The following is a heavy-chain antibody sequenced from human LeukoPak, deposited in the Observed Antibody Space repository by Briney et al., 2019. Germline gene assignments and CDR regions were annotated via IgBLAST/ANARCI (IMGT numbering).Heavy chain of an antibody. CDR2: IDPNSGGT. D-gene: IGHD3-10*01. CDR1: GYTFTAHY. CDR3: ARGRGTTMVRGVITNYFDL. Sequence: GASVKVSCTTSGYTFTAHYIHWVRQAPGQGLEWMGWIDPNSGGTNYAQKFLGSVTMTGDTSINTAFMEIRRLRSDDTAIYYCARGRGTTMVRGVITNYFDLWGRGSLVTVSS. J-gene: IGHJ2*01. V-gene: IGHV1-2*02.